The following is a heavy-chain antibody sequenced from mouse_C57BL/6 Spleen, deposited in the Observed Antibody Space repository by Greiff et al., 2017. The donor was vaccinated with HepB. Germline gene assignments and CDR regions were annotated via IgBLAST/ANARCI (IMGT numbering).Heavy chain of an antibody. CDR2: IDPSDSYT. CDR3: ARLGDGYVRYFDV. V-gene: IGHV1-69*01. J-gene: IGHJ1*03. CDR1: GYTFTSYW. Sequence: VQLQQPGAELVMPGASVKLSCKASGYTFTSYWMHWVKQRPGQGLEWIGEIDPSDSYTNYNQKFKGKSTLTVDKSSSTAYMQLSSLTSEDSAVYYCARLGDGYVRYFDVWGTGTTVTVSS. D-gene: IGHD2-2*01.